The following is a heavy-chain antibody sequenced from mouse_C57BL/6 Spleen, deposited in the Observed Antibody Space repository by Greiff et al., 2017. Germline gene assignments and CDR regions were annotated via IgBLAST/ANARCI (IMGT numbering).Heavy chain of an antibody. D-gene: IGHD2-1*01. J-gene: IGHJ4*01. CDR2: IYPGDGDT. V-gene: IGHV1-82*01. Sequence: QVQLQQSGPELVKPGASVKISCKASGYAFSSSWMNWVKQRPGKGLEWIGRIYPGDGDTNYNGKFKGKATLTADKSSSTAYMQLSSLTSEDAAVYFGARAGGNYGAMDYWGQGTSVTVSS. CDR1: GYAFSSSW. CDR3: ARAGGNYGAMDY.